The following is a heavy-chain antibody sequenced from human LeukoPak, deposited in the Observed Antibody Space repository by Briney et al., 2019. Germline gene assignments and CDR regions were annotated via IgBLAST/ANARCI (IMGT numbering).Heavy chain of an antibody. CDR3: ARSEYYDSSGYRYFDL. D-gene: IGHD3-22*01. CDR1: GGSISSSSYY. V-gene: IGHV4-39*07. J-gene: IGHJ2*01. CDR2: IYYSGST. Sequence: SETLSLTCTVSGGSISSSSYYWGWIRQPPGKGLEWIGSIYYSGSTYYNPSLKSRVTISVDASKNQFSLKLSSVTAADAAVYYCARSEYYDSSGYRYFDLWGRGTLVTVSS.